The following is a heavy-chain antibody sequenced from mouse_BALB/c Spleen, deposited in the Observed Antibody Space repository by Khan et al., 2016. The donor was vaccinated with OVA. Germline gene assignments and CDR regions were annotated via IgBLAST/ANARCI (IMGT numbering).Heavy chain of an antibody. Sequence: VELVESGPGLVQPSQSLSITCTVSGFSLTNYGVHWIRQSPGGGLEWLGLIWSVGNTDYNAAFISRLTISKDNTKSQVFFKMNSLQVDDTAIYYCARKRGVHYNMDFWGQGISVTVSS. V-gene: IGHV2-2*01. J-gene: IGHJ4*01. CDR1: GFSLTNYG. CDR2: IWSVGNT. CDR3: ARKRGVHYNMDF.